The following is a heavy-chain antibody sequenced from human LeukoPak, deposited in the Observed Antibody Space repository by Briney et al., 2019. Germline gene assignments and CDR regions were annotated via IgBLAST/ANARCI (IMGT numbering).Heavy chain of an antibody. V-gene: IGHV3-15*01. J-gene: IGHJ4*02. CDR1: GFTFSNAW. Sequence: GGSLRLSCAASGFTFSNAWMSWVRQAPGKGLEWVGRIKSKTDGGTTDYAAPVKGRFTISRDDSKNTLYLQMNGLKTEDTAVYYCTTDSSGWPFDYWGQGTLVTVSS. CDR2: IKSKTDGGTT. CDR3: TTDSSGWPFDY. D-gene: IGHD6-19*01.